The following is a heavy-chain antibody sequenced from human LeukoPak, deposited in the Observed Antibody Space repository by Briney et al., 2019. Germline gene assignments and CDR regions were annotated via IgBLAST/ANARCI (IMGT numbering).Heavy chain of an antibody. Sequence: GGSLRLSCAASGFTFSTYGMHWVRQAPGKGLEWVVIISYGGTNKYYADSVKGRFTISRDNSKNTLYLQMNSLRAEDTAVYYCAKGLVGTHYFDYWGQGTLVTVSS. V-gene: IGHV3-30*18. CDR3: AKGLVGTHYFDY. CDR2: ISYGGTNK. J-gene: IGHJ4*02. D-gene: IGHD1-26*01. CDR1: GFTFSTYG.